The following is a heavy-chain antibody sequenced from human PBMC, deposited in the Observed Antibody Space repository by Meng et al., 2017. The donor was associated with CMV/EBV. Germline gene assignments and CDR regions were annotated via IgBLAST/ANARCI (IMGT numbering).Heavy chain of an antibody. V-gene: IGHV4-30-4*08. CDR3: ARDNRRGGVDY. J-gene: IGHJ4*02. CDR2: IYYSGST. CDR1: GGSISSGDYY. D-gene: IGHD3-3*01. Sequence: QLQESRPGLVNPSHTLPLPCTVSGGSISSGDYYWSWIRQPPGKGLEWIGYIYYSGSTYYNPSLKSRVTISVDTSKNQFSLKLSSVTAADTAVYYCARDNRRGGVDYWGQGTLVTVSS.